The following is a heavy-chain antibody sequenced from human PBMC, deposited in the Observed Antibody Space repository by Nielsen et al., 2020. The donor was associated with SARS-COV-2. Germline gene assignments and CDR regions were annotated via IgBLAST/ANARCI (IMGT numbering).Heavy chain of an antibody. Sequence: SVKVSCKASGGTFSSYAISWVRQAPGQGLEWMGGIIPIFGTANYAQKFQGRVTITADESTSTAYMELSSLRSEDTAVYYCASSLGGPAASLFRPRAFDIWGQGTMVTVSS. CDR1: GGTFSSYA. D-gene: IGHD2-2*01. CDR3: ASSLGGPAASLFRPRAFDI. V-gene: IGHV1-69*13. CDR2: IIPIFGTA. J-gene: IGHJ3*02.